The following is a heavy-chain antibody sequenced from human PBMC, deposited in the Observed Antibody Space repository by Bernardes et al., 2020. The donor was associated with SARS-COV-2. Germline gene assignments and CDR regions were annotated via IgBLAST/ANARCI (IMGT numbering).Heavy chain of an antibody. V-gene: IGHV3-11*01. CDR1: GFTFSDYY. Sequence: GSLRLSCAASGFTFSDYYMNWMRQAPGKGLEWVSHISSGGGTIYYADSVKGRFTISRDNAKNSLYLQMNSLKAEDTAVYYCAREGGSGSYWFDPWGPGTLVTVSS. CDR3: AREGGSGSYWFDP. J-gene: IGHJ5*02. D-gene: IGHD1-26*01. CDR2: ISSGGGTI.